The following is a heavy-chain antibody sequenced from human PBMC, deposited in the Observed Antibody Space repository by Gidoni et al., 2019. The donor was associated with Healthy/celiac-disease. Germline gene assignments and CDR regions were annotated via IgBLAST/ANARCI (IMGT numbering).Heavy chain of an antibody. V-gene: IGHV1-69*01. CDR3: AREGGSGWDAFDI. D-gene: IGHD6-19*01. Sequence: QVPLVHSGAEVKQPVSSVTVSCQASAGTFSSYAISWVRQAPGQGLVWMGGIIPIVGTANYAQKFQGRVTITADESTSTAYMELSSLRSEDTAVYYCAREGGSGWDAFDIWGQGTMVTVSS. CDR2: IIPIVGTA. CDR1: AGTFSSYA. J-gene: IGHJ3*02.